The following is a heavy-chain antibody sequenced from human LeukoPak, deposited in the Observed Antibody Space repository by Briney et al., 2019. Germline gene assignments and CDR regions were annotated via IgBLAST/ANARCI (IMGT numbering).Heavy chain of an antibody. Sequence: ASVKVSCKASGYTFTSYDINWVRQATGQGLEWMGWMNPNSGNTGYAQKFQGRVTITRNTSISTAYMELSSLRAEDTAVYYCAKDEVFSSGWYFDSWGQGTLVTVSS. CDR3: AKDEVFSSGWYFDS. V-gene: IGHV1-8*03. CDR1: GYTFTSYD. D-gene: IGHD6-19*01. J-gene: IGHJ4*02. CDR2: MNPNSGNT.